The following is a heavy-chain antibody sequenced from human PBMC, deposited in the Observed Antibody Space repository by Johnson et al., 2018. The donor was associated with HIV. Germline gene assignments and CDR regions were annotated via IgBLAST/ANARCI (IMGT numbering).Heavy chain of an antibody. D-gene: IGHD2-15*01. CDR1: GFTFDDYD. Sequence: MLLVESGGGVVRPGGSLRLSCAASGFTFDDYDMTWVRQGPGKGLEWVSHINWNGGRTGYADSVKGRVTISRDNSKNTLYLQMNSQRADHTAVYYCATDVVLLAATRDAFDIWGQGTMVTVSS. V-gene: IGHV3-20*04. CDR3: ATDVVLLAATRDAFDI. J-gene: IGHJ3*02. CDR2: INWNGGRT.